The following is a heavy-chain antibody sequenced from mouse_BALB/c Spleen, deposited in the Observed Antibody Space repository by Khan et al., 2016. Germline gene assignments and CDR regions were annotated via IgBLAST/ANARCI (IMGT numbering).Heavy chain of an antibody. CDR3: ARVYGSSYAFDY. CDR1: GFTFSDYG. J-gene: IGHJ2*01. D-gene: IGHD1-1*01. Sequence: EVQLVESGGGLVQPGGSRKLSCAASGFTFSDYGMAWVRQAPGKGPEWVAFISNLAYSIYYADTVTGRFTISRENAKNNLYLEMSSLRSEDTAMYYCARVYGSSYAFDYWGQGTTLTVSS. V-gene: IGHV5-15*02. CDR2: ISNLAYSI.